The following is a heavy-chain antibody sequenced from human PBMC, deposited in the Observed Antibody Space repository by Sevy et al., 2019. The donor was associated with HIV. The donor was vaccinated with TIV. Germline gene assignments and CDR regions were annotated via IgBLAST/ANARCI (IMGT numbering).Heavy chain of an antibody. CDR2: TKEDGSEK. V-gene: IGHV3-7*01. J-gene: IGHJ6*02. D-gene: IGHD1-1*01. CDR1: GFTFRNYW. Sequence: GGSLRLSCAASGFTFRNYWMSWVRQAPGKGLEWVANTKEDGSEKYYEDSVKGRFTISRDKAKNSLYLQMNSLRGEDTAVYYCARDRTWNDFYYSYGLDVWGQGTTVTVSS. CDR3: ARDRTWNDFYYSYGLDV.